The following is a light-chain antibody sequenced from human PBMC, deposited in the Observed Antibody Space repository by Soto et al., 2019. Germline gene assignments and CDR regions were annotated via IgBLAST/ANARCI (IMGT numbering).Light chain of an antibody. V-gene: IGKV3-15*01. CDR2: GAS. CDR1: QSVSSN. Sequence: EIVMTQSPATRSVYHGERATLSCRASQSVSSNLAWYQQKPGQAPRLLIYGASTRATGIPARFSGSGSGTEFTLTISSLQSEDCAGVFWQQYDNWPRTFGQGTKVDIK. J-gene: IGKJ1*01. CDR3: QQYDNWPRT.